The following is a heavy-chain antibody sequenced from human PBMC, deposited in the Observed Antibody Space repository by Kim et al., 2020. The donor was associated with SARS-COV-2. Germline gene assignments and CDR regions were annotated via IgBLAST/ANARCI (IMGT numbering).Heavy chain of an antibody. CDR1: GFTVSSNY. CDR2: IYSGGST. Sequence: GGSLRLSCAASGFTVSSNYMSWVRQAPGKGLEWVSVIYSGGSTYYADSVKGRFTISRDNSKNTLYLQMNSLRAEDTAVYYCARVSYDILTGYYNWFDPWGQGTLVTVSS. CDR3: ARVSYDILTGYYNWFDP. D-gene: IGHD3-9*01. V-gene: IGHV3-53*01. J-gene: IGHJ5*02.